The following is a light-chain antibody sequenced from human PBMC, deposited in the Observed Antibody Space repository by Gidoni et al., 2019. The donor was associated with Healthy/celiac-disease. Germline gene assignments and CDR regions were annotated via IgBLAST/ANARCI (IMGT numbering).Light chain of an antibody. CDR1: QSISSY. Sequence: DIQMTQSPSSLSASVGDRVTITCRASQSISSYLNWYQQKPGKAPKLLIYAASSLQSGVPSRFSGSGSGTDFTLTISSLQPEDFATYYCQRSYSTPRTFXPXTKVXIK. CDR3: QRSYSTPRT. V-gene: IGKV1-39*01. J-gene: IGKJ3*01. CDR2: AAS.